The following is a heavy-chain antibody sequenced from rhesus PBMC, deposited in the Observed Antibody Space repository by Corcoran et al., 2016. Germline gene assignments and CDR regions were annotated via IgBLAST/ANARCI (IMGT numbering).Heavy chain of an antibody. J-gene: IGHJ4*01. CDR1: CGSISSSYW. Sequence: QVQLQESGTGVVKPSETLSLTCAVSCGSISSSYWLSWFRHSPGQGLEWIGGIYGSGGSTEYNPSLKSRVTISIDTSKNQFSLKLSSVTAADTAVYYCARLGVVGTPLWDYWGQGVLVTVSS. CDR3: ARLGVVGTPLWDY. V-gene: IGHV4-93*02. D-gene: IGHD1-44*01. CDR2: IYGSGGST.